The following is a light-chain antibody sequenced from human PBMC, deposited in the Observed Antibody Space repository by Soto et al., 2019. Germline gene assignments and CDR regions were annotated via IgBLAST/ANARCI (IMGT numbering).Light chain of an antibody. J-gene: IGLJ2*01. CDR2: RND. V-gene: IGLV1-47*01. Sequence: QSVLTQPPSASGTPGQRVTISCSGSSSNIGGNFVYWYQQFPGTAPKLLIYRNDQRSTGVPDRISGSKSGTSASLAISGLQSEDEANYYCASWDDSLSAVVFGGGTKLTVL. CDR3: ASWDDSLSAVV. CDR1: SSNIGGNF.